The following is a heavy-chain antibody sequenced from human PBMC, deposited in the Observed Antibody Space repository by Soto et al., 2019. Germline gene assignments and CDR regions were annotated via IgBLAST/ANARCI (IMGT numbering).Heavy chain of an antibody. CDR3: AGAYAAITPGDY. V-gene: IGHV3-30-3*01. Sequence: QVQLVESGGGVVQPGRSLRLSCAASGFTFSSDAMHWVRQALGKGLEWVAVISYDGSKKYYADSVTGRFTISRDNSKNTLYLQMNSLRAEDTAVYYCAGAYAAITPGDYWGQGTLVTVSS. CDR2: ISYDGSKK. CDR1: GFTFSSDA. J-gene: IGHJ4*02. D-gene: IGHD1-20*01.